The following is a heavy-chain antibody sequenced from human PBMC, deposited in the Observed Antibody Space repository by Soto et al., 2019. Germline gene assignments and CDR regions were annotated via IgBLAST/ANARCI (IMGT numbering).Heavy chain of an antibody. D-gene: IGHD2-8*01. J-gene: IGHJ4*02. CDR2: INAGNGNT. Sequence: ASVKVSCKASGYTFTSYAMHWVRQAPGQRLEWMGWINAGNGNTKYSQKFQGRVTVTRDTSTSTVYMELSSLRSEDTAVYYCALLGANGGFDYWGQGTLVTVSS. CDR1: GYTFTSYA. V-gene: IGHV1-3*01. CDR3: ALLGANGGFDY.